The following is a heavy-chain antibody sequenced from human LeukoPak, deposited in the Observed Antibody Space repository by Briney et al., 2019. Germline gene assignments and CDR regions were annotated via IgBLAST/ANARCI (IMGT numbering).Heavy chain of an antibody. CDR3: ARDATMIVVTGNFDI. CDR2: ISGSGSST. J-gene: IGHJ3*02. CDR1: GFTFSTYA. V-gene: IGHV3-23*01. Sequence: PGGSLRLSCAASGFTFSTYAMSWVRQAPGKGLEWVSVISGSGSSTYYADSVKGRFTISRDNSKNTLYLQMNSLRAEDTAVYYCARDATMIVVTGNFDIWGQGTLLTVSS. D-gene: IGHD3-22*01.